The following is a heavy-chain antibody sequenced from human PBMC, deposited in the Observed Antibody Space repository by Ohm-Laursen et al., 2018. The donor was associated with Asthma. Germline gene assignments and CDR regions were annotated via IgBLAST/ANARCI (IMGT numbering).Heavy chain of an antibody. J-gene: IGHJ4*02. Sequence: TLSLTCMVSGDAINREIWWSWIRQHPGKGLEWIGYIYYSGLTYSNPSLRSRVTLSVDTSRNQFSLNLTSMTAADTAVYYCARGAFYYESTGYYFFDHWGQGALVTVSS. CDR2: IYYSGLT. CDR3: ARGAFYYESTGYYFFDH. D-gene: IGHD3-22*01. CDR1: GDAINREIW. V-gene: IGHV4-31*03.